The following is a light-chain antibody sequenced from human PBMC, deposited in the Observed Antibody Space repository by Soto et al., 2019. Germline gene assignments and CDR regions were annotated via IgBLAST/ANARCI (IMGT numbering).Light chain of an antibody. CDR2: EVS. V-gene: IGLV2-8*01. J-gene: IGLJ2*01. Sequence: QSALTQPHSASGSPGQSVTISCTGTSSDVGGYNCVSWYQQHPGKAPKLMIYEVSKRPSGVPDRFSGSKSGNTASLTVSGLQAEDEAVYYCSSYAGSNIPVVFGGGTKVTVL. CDR3: SSYAGSNIPVV. CDR1: SSDVGGYNC.